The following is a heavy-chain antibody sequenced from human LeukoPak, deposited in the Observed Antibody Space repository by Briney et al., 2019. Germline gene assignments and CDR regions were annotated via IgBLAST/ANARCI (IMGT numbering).Heavy chain of an antibody. CDR2: ISAYNGNT. CDR3: ARIPGIAAAGTPLFDY. D-gene: IGHD6-13*01. J-gene: IGHJ4*02. V-gene: IGHV1-18*01. Sequence: ASVKVSCKASGYTFTSYGISWVRQAPGQGLEWMGWISAYNGNTSYAQKLQGRVTMTTDTSTSTAYMELRSLRSDDTAVYYCARIPGIAAAGTPLFDYWGQGTLVTVSS. CDR1: GYTFTSYG.